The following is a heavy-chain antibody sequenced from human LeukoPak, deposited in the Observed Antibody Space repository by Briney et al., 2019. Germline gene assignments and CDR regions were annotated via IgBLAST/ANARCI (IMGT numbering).Heavy chain of an antibody. Sequence: GGSPRLSCAASGFTFSNYAMSWVRQAPGKGLEWVSAITGSGGGTYYADSVKGRFTISRDNSKNTLYLQMNSLRAEDTAVYYCAKWGDYDVLTGYYDPDYWGQGTLVTVSS. CDR1: GFTFSNYA. CDR3: AKWGDYDVLTGYYDPDY. J-gene: IGHJ4*02. V-gene: IGHV3-23*01. D-gene: IGHD3-9*01. CDR2: ITGSGGGT.